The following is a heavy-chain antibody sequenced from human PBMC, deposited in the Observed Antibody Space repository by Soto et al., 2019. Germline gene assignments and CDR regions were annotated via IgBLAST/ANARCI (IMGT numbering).Heavy chain of an antibody. V-gene: IGHV4-61*01. Sequence: SETLSLTCTVSGGSVSSGNYYWNWVRQPPGKGLEWIGYFYYTGSINYNPSLKSRVTIFIDASKNQFSLRLSSVTAADTAVYYWGRFFFYCNNTISSLFEWGGHEPLFTVP. J-gene: IGHJ4*01. CDR1: GGSVSSGNYY. CDR2: FYYTGSI. D-gene: IGHD3-3*01. CDR3: GRFFFYCNNTISSLFEW.